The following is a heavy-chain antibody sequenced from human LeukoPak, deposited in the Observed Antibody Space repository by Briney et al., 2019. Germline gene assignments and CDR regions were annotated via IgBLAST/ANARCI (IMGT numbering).Heavy chain of an antibody. J-gene: IGHJ3*02. CDR2: IIPILGIA. D-gene: IGHD4-17*01. V-gene: IGHV1-69*04. CDR1: GGTFSSYA. Sequence: ASVKVSFKASGGTFSSYAISWVRQAPGQGLGWMGRIIPILGIANYAQKFQGRVTITADKSTSTAYMELSSLRSEDTAVYYCAREYDYGDFDAFDIWGQGTMVTVSS. CDR3: AREYDYGDFDAFDI.